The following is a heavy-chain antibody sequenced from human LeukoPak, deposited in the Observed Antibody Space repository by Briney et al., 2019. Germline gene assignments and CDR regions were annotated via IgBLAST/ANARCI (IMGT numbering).Heavy chain of an antibody. D-gene: IGHD1-26*01. V-gene: IGHV3-23*01. CDR3: AKHQVGATIADY. J-gene: IGHJ4*02. Sequence: GGSLRLSCVASGFAFSDDSMNWVRQPPGKGLEWVSAISGSGGSTYYADSVKGRFTISRDNSKNTLYLQMNSLRAEDTAVYYCAKHQVGATIADYWGQGTLVTVSS. CDR2: ISGSGGST. CDR1: GFAFSDDS.